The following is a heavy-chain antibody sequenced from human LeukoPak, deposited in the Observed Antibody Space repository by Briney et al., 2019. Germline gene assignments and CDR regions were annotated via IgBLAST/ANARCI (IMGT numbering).Heavy chain of an antibody. CDR3: ASTSFSGGDY. CDR1: GFTFYSYD. Sequence: GGSLRLSCAASGFTFYSYDMSWVRQAPGRGLEWVSGINWNGGSTGYADSVKGRFTISRDNAKNSLYLQMNSLRVEDTALYYCASTSFSGGDYWGQGTLVTVSS. D-gene: IGHD2-15*01. CDR2: INWNGGST. J-gene: IGHJ4*02. V-gene: IGHV3-20*04.